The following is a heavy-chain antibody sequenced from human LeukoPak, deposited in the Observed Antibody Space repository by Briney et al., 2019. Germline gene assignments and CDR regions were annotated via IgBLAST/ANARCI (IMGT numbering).Heavy chain of an antibody. CDR2: IGTSGDRT. Sequence: PGGSLRLSCAASGFTFSTYAMTWVRQAPGKGLEWVSGIGTSGDRTYYADSVKGRFTISRDNSKNTLYLQMNSLRAEDTAEYYCARSAVGTSCCTAVDYWSQGTLVTVSS. J-gene: IGHJ4*02. CDR1: GFTFSTYA. CDR3: ARSAVGTSCCTAVDY. D-gene: IGHD1-26*01. V-gene: IGHV3-23*01.